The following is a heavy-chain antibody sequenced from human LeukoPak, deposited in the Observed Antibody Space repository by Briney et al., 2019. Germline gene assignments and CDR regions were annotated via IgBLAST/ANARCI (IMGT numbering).Heavy chain of an antibody. CDR3: ARDGRTYYYDSSGYDY. Sequence: PGGPLRLSCAASGFTFSSYWMSWVRQAPGKGLEWVANIKQDGSEKYYVDSVKGRFTISRDNAKNSLYLQMNSLRAEDTAVYYCARDGRTYYYDSSGYDYWGQGTLVTVSS. CDR2: IKQDGSEK. V-gene: IGHV3-7*01. CDR1: GFTFSSYW. D-gene: IGHD3-22*01. J-gene: IGHJ4*02.